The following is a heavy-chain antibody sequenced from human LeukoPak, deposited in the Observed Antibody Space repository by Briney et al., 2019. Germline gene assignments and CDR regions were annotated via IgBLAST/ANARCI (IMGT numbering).Heavy chain of an antibody. Sequence: GGSLRLXCAASGFTFSGSAMHWGRQASGKGLEWVGRIRSKANSYATAYAASVKGRFTISRDDSKNTAYLQMNSLKTEDTAVYYCTRLPYCSSTSCYSTRDYYFDYWGQGTLVTVSS. J-gene: IGHJ4*02. CDR2: IRSKANSYAT. D-gene: IGHD2-2*01. V-gene: IGHV3-73*01. CDR1: GFTFSGSA. CDR3: TRLPYCSSTSCYSTRDYYFDY.